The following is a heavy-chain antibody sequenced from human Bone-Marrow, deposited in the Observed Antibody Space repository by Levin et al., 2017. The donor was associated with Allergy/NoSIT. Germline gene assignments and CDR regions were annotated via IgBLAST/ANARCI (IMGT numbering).Heavy chain of an antibody. CDR1: GGSINVDNYY. J-gene: IGHJ6*02. CDR2: IHYSGST. Sequence: ASETLSLTCTVSGGSINVDNYYWSWIRQYPGKGPEWIGYIHYSGSTFYSPSLKSRITITVDTSKNQFSLSLRSVTAADTAIYYCAREASGYDSQNYFYYNGVDVWGQGTTVTVSS. V-gene: IGHV4-31*03. CDR3: AREASGYDSQNYFYYNGVDV. D-gene: IGHD5-12*01.